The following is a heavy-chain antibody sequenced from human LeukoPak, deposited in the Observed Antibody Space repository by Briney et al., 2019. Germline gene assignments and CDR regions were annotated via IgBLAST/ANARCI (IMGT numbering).Heavy chain of an antibody. CDR1: GFTFSKYW. CDR2: INTDGTVT. V-gene: IGHV3-74*01. J-gene: IGHJ4*02. CDR3: ATKQWLAPPPDS. D-gene: IGHD6-19*01. Sequence: RGSLRHSRAASGFTFSKYWMLWVRQAPGKGLESVSRINTDGTVTTYADSVKGRFTVSRDNADNTMFLQMNSVRDEDTAVYYCATKQWLAPPPDSWGQGNPGPVSS.